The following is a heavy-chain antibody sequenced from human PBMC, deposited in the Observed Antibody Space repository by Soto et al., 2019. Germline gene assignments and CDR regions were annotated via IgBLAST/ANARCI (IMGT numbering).Heavy chain of an antibody. Sequence: SETLSLTCTVSGGSISSGDYYWSWIRQPPGKGLEWIGYIYYSGSTYYNPSLKSRVTISVDTSKNQFSLKLSSVTAAGTAVYYCARVVVPAARRGWCLDYWGQGTLVTV. CDR1: GGSISSGDYY. CDR3: ARVVVPAARRGWCLDY. J-gene: IGHJ4*02. V-gene: IGHV4-30-4*01. D-gene: IGHD2-2*01. CDR2: IYYSGST.